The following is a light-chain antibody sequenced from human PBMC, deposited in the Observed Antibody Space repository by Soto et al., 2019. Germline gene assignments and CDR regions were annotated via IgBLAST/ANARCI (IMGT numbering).Light chain of an antibody. CDR1: QSVSKY. Sequence: EIVLTQSPGTPALSPGEGATLSCRPSQSVSKYLAWYQQKPGQAPRLLIYGASSRATGIPDSFSGSGSGTEFTLTISRLEPEDFAVYYCQQYGGSPQTFGQGTE. CDR3: QQYGGSPQT. J-gene: IGKJ1*01. CDR2: GAS. V-gene: IGKV3-20*01.